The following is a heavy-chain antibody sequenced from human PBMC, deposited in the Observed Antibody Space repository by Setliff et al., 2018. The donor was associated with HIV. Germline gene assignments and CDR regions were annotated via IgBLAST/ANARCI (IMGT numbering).Heavy chain of an antibody. Sequence: SETLSLTCTVSGASITSSYWTWIRQSPGRGLEYLGYIYYSGDSNYSPSLKSRLSMSLDASTSQFSLRLNSLTAADTAMYYCARFARDPTDWGRGIRGTAPQ. V-gene: IGHV4-59*08. J-gene: IGHJ4*02. CDR2: IYYSGDS. CDR1: GASITSSY. CDR3: ARFARDPTD.